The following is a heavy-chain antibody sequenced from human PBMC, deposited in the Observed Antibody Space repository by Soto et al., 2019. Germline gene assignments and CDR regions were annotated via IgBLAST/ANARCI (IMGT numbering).Heavy chain of an antibody. J-gene: IGHJ4*02. D-gene: IGHD6-6*01. CDR3: VRMPGGSEPRPHY. CDR1: VFNFSYNA. V-gene: IGHV3-23*01. CDR2: ISGSGDKT. Sequence: VGSLRLSCVSSVFNFSYNAMSCVRHSPGKWLQWVSTISGSGDKTYYADSVKGRFTISSDRSKNTLYLQMDSLRADDTAVYYCVRMPGGSEPRPHYWGQGTMVTVSS.